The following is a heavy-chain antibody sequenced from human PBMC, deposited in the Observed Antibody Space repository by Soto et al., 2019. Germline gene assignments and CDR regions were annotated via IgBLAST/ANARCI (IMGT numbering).Heavy chain of an antibody. V-gene: IGHV1-8*01. CDR1: GYTFTSYD. D-gene: IGHD2-2*01. J-gene: IGHJ6*03. CDR2: MNPNSGNT. Sequence: GASVKVSCKASGYTFTSYDINWVRQATGQGLEWMGWMNPNSGNTGYAQKFQGRVTMTRNTSISTAYMELSSLRSEDTAVYYCARGSTVSADYYHYYMDVWGKGTTVTVSS. CDR3: ARGSTVSADYYHYYMDV.